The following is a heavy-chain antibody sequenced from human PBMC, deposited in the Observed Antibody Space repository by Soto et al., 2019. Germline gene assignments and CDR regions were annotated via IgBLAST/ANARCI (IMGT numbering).Heavy chain of an antibody. CDR2: ISYDGSNK. J-gene: IGHJ3*02. D-gene: IGHD1-26*01. Sequence: GGSLRLSCAASGFTFSSYAMHWVRQAPGKGLEWVAVISYDGSNKYYADSVKGRFTISRDNSKNTLYLQMNSLRAEDTAVYYCARVVGATLSDAFDIWGQGTMVTVSS. V-gene: IGHV3-30*04. CDR3: ARVVGATLSDAFDI. CDR1: GFTFSSYA.